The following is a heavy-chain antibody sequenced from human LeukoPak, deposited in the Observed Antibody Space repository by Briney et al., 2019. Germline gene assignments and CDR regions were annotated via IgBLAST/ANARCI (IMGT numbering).Heavy chain of an antibody. J-gene: IGHJ4*02. Sequence: GESLRLSCAASGFAVNSYYMSWVRQAPGKGLEWVSAVFRDGSTSHADCVKGRFTISRDNSRNTVYLQMNSLRAEDTAVYYCATETWKDWGQGTLVTVSS. CDR3: ATETWKD. CDR2: VFRDGST. V-gene: IGHV3-53*01. CDR1: GFAVNSYY. D-gene: IGHD1-1*01.